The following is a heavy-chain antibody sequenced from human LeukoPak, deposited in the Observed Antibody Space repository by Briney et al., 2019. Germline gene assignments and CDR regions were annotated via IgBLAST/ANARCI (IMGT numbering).Heavy chain of an antibody. V-gene: IGHV4-59*01. CDR3: ARARYYDYVWGSYRHAYYFDY. CDR2: IYYSGST. J-gene: IGHJ4*02. CDR1: GGSISSYY. D-gene: IGHD3-16*02. Sequence: PSETLSFTCTVSGGSISSYYWSWIRQPPGKGLEWIGYIYYSGSTNYNPSLKSRVTISVDTSKNQFSLKLSSVTTADTAVYYCARARYYDYVWGSYRHAYYFDYWGQGTLVTVSS.